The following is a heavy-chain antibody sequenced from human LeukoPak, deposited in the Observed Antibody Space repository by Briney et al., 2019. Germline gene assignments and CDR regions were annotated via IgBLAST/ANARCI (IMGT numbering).Heavy chain of an antibody. CDR2: INPSGGST. CDR3: ARAPHFFDARGSRYYFDS. J-gene: IGHJ4*02. D-gene: IGHD3-10*01. Sequence: ASVKVSCKASGYIFTSYFMHWVRQAPGQGLEWMGLINPSGGSTRYAQKFQGRVTMTRDMSTSTVYMELSSLRSEDTAVYYCARAPHFFDARGSRYYFDSWGQGALVTVSS. CDR1: GYIFTSYF. V-gene: IGHV1-46*01.